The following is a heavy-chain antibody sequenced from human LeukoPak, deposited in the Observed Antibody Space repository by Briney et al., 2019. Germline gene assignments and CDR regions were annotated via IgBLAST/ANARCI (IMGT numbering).Heavy chain of an antibody. Sequence: GASVKVSCKASGYTFTGYYMHWVRQAPGQGLEWMGWINPNSGGTNCAQKFQGRVTMTRDTSTSTVYMELSSLRSEDTAVHYCARGDSSRWARLFDYWGQGTLVTVSS. V-gene: IGHV1-2*02. CDR3: ARGDSSRWARLFDY. D-gene: IGHD6-13*01. CDR1: GYTFTGYY. J-gene: IGHJ4*02. CDR2: INPNSGGT.